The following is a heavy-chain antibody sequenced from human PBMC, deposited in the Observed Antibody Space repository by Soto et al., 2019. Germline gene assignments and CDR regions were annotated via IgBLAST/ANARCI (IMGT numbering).Heavy chain of an antibody. J-gene: IGHJ4*02. Sequence: PSETLSLTCTVSGGSMSSYYWSWIRQPPGKGLEWIGYIYYSGSTNYNPSLKSRVTISVDTSKNEFSLKLSSVTAADTAVYYCARGTGMAAVLQPYFGFWGRGTLVTVSS. D-gene: IGHD4-4*01. CDR2: IYYSGST. CDR3: ARGTGMAAVLQPYFGF. V-gene: IGHV4-59*01. CDR1: GGSMSSYY.